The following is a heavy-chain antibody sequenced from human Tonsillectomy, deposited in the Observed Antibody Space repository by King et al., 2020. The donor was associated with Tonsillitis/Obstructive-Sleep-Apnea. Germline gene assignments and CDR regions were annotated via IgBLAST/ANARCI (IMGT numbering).Heavy chain of an antibody. CDR1: GFTFSDYY. CDR3: ARKKEYSSGWYYFEY. D-gene: IGHD6-19*01. V-gene: IGHV3-11*06. J-gene: IGHJ4*02. CDR2: ISSSSSYT. Sequence: QLVQSGGGLVKPGGSLRLSCAASGFTFSDYYMSWIRQAPGKGLEWVSYISSSSSYTNYADSVKGRFTISRDNAKNSLYLQMNSLRAEDTAVYYCARKKEYSSGWYYFEYWGQGTLVTVSS.